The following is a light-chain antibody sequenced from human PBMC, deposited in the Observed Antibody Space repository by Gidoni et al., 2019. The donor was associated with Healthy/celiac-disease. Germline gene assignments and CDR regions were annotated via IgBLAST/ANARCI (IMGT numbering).Light chain of an antibody. CDR2: GAS. CDR1: QSVSSN. J-gene: IGKJ1*01. Sequence: EIMLPPSPATLSVSPGERATLPCRARQSVSSNLAWYQQKPGQAPRLLIDGASTRATGIPARFSGSGSGTEFTLTISSLQSEDFAVYYCQQYNNWALWTFXXXTKVEIK. V-gene: IGKV3-15*01. CDR3: QQYNNWALWT.